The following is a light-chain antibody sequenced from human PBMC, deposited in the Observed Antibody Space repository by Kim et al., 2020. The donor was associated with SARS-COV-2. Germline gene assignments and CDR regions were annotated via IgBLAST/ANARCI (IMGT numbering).Light chain of an antibody. J-gene: IGKJ4*01. CDR1: QSVLYNSDNRNY. Sequence: ATINCKYSQSVLYNSDNRNYLAWYQQKPGQPPKLLIYWASTRESGVPDRFSGSGSGTDFTLTISSLQAEDVAVYYCQQYYSAPLTFGGGTKVDIK. V-gene: IGKV4-1*01. CDR3: QQYYSAPLT. CDR2: WAS.